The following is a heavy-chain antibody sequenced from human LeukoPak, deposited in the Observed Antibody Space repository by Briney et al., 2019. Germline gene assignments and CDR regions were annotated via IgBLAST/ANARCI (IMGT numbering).Heavy chain of an antibody. CDR1: GFTFSSYW. J-gene: IGHJ5*02. D-gene: IGHD3-10*01. CDR3: ARDGYYYGSGSYPFDP. V-gene: IGHV3-7*01. Sequence: GGSLRLSCAASGFTFSSYWMSGFRQPPGKGLEWVANIKQDGSEKYYEDSVKGRFTISRDNAKNSLYLQMNSLRAEDTAVYYCARDGYYYGSGSYPFDPWGQGTLVTVSS. CDR2: IKQDGSEK.